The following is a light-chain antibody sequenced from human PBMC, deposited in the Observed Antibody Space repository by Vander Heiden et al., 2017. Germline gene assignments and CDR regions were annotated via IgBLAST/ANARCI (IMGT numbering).Light chain of an antibody. CDR1: SSNIGAGYD. V-gene: IGLV1-40*01. J-gene: IGLJ1*01. CDR2: GNS. Sequence: QSVLTQPTSVSGAPGQRVTISCTGSSSNIGAGYDVHWYQQRPGTAPKLLIYGNSNRPSGVPDRFSGSKSGTSASLAITGLQAEDEADYYCQSYDSSLSGSGVFGTGTKVTVL. CDR3: QSYDSSLSGSGV.